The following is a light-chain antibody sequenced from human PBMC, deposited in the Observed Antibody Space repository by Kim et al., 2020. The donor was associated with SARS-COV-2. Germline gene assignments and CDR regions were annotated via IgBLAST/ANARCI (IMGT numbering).Light chain of an antibody. CDR3: QQRGNWPLT. CDR2: EAS. V-gene: IGKV3-11*01. J-gene: IGKJ4*01. Sequence: LSPGDRATLSCRASQSVSSYLAWYQHKPGQAPRLLIYEASNRATGTPARFSGSGSGTDFTLTISSLEPEDFAVYYCQQRGNWPLTFGGGTKVDIK. CDR1: QSVSSY.